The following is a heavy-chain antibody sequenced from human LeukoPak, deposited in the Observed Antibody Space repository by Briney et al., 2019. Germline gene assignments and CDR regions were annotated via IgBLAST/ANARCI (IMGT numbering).Heavy chain of an antibody. J-gene: IGHJ4*02. CDR2: ISSSRSYI. CDR3: ARDQEDYYFFDY. V-gene: IGHV3-21*01. CDR1: GFTFSSYS. Sequence: PGGSLRLSCAASGFTFSSYSMNWVRQAPGKGLEWVSSISSSRSYIYYADSVKGRFTISRDNAKNSLYLQMNSLRAEDTAVYYCARDQEDYYFFDYWGQGTLVTVSS. D-gene: IGHD2/OR15-2a*01.